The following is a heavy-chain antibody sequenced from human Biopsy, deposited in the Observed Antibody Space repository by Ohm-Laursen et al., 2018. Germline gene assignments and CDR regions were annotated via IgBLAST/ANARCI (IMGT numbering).Heavy chain of an antibody. J-gene: IGHJ5*01. V-gene: IGHV1-24*01. CDR3: AAGFRTGWYWFDS. CDR1: GYTLTELS. CDR2: FAPEDGKT. Sequence: ASVKVSCKISGYTLTELSVHWVRQSPGKGLEWMGGFAPEDGKTFYAQNFQGRVTMTEDASTDTAYMELSGLRSEDTAVYYCAAGFRTGWYWFDSWGQGTLVTVSS. D-gene: IGHD6-19*01.